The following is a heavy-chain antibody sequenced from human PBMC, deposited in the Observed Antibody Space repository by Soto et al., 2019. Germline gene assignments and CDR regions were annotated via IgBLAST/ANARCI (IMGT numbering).Heavy chain of an antibody. D-gene: IGHD3-10*01. CDR3: AKDFKISGGHYGSLNYYYGMDV. CDR1: GFTFSAFG. J-gene: IGHJ6*02. Sequence: QVHLVESGGGVVQPGRSLRLSCEASGFTFSAFGMHWVRQAPGKGLEWVAMISYDGILKYYADSVKGRLTISRDTSKSARYLQMNSMRPEDKVVYYCAKDFKISGGHYGSLNYYYGMDVWGQGTTVTVSS. V-gene: IGHV3-30*18. CDR2: ISYDGILK.